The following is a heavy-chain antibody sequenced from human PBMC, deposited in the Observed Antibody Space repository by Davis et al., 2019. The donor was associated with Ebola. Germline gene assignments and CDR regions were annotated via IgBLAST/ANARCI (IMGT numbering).Heavy chain of an antibody. V-gene: IGHV3-11*06. CDR2: ISGDSLYT. J-gene: IGHJ3*02. Sequence: GGSLRLSCAASGFTFTDYYMGWIRQAPGKGLEWVSYISGDSLYTNYADSVRGRFTISRDDAKNSLYLQMNSLRAEDTAVYYSVRVSRKIATGWYRFDAFDIWGQGTLVTVSS. CDR3: VRVSRKIATGWYRFDAFDI. D-gene: IGHD6-19*01. CDR1: GFTFTDYY.